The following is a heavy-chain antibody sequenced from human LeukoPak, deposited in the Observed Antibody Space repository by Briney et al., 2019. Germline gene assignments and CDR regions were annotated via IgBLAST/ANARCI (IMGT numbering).Heavy chain of an antibody. D-gene: IGHD3-3*01. CDR3: ARGRFLEWFQGDYYYMDV. J-gene: IGHJ6*03. V-gene: IGHV3-21*01. Sequence: GGSLRLSCAASGFTFSSYSMNWVRQAPGKGLEWVSSISSSSSYIYYADSVKGRFTISKDNAKNSLYLQMNSLRAEDTAVYYCARGRFLEWFQGDYYYMDVWGKGTTVTVSS. CDR2: ISSSSSYI. CDR1: GFTFSSYS.